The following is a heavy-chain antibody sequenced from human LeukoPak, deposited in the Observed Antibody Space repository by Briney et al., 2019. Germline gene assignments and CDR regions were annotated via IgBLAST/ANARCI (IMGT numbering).Heavy chain of an antibody. Sequence: TGGSLRLSCAASGFTFSDYYMSWIRQAPGKGLDWVSSISSGGRTIYYADSVKGRFTISRDNGKNSLYLQMTSLRAEDTAVYYCARDAPPLGSDISGSEPGAFAIWGQGTLVTVSS. CDR2: ISSGGRTI. V-gene: IGHV3-11*01. CDR3: ARDAPPLGSDISGSEPGAFAI. D-gene: IGHD3-22*01. CDR1: GFTFSDYY. J-gene: IGHJ3*02.